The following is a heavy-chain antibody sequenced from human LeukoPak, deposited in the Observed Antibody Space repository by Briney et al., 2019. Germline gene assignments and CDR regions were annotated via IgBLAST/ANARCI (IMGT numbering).Heavy chain of an antibody. CDR3: AKLPGYNGSYFSGFDY. J-gene: IGHJ4*02. V-gene: IGHV3-23*01. D-gene: IGHD1-26*01. CDR1: GFTFSSYA. Sequence: GGSLRLSCAASGFTFSSYAMSWIRQAPGKGLEWVSAISGSGGSTYYADSVKGRFTISRDNSKNTLYLQMNSLRAEDTAVYYCAKLPGYNGSYFSGFDYWGQGTLVTVSS. CDR2: ISGSGGST.